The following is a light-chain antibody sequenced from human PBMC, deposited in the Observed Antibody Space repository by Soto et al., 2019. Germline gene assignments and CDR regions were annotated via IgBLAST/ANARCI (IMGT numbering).Light chain of an antibody. V-gene: IGKV1-5*03. Sequence: DIHMTHSSPTLSASLGDRVTITCRASQSISSWLAWYQQKPGKAPKLLIYKASSLESGVPSRFSGSGSGTEFTLTISSLQPDDFATYYCQQYNSFSCTFGQGTKVDIK. CDR2: KAS. CDR1: QSISSW. CDR3: QQYNSFSCT. J-gene: IGKJ1*01.